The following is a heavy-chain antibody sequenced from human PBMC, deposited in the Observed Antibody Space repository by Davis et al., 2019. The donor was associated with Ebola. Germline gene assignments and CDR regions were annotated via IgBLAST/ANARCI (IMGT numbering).Heavy chain of an antibody. D-gene: IGHD5-24*01. CDR1: GYSFTTYY. J-gene: IGHJ3*02. CDR2: INTYGGTT. CDR3: ARVYGYNDAFNI. Sequence: AASVKVSCKTSGYSFTTYYIHWVRQAPGQGLEWMGVINTYGGTTTYAQSLQDRVTMTRDTSTDTVYMELNSLRSDDTALYYCARVYGYNDAFNIWGQGTMITVSS. V-gene: IGHV1-46*01.